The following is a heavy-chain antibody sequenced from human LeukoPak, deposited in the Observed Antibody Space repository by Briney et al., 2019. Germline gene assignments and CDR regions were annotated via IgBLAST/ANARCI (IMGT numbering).Heavy chain of an antibody. Sequence: PSETLSLTCAVYSGSFSGYFWSWIRQPPGKGLEWIGEINHSGSTSYNPSLKSRGTLSVDTSKNQFSLKLKSVTAADTAVYYCARGAADRNNYYYYIDVWGNGTTVTVSS. D-gene: IGHD1/OR15-1a*01. J-gene: IGHJ6*03. CDR3: ARGAADRNNYYYYIDV. V-gene: IGHV4-34*01. CDR2: INHSGST. CDR1: SGSFSGYF.